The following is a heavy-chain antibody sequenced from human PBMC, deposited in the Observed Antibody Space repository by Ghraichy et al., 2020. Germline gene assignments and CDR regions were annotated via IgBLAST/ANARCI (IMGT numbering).Heavy chain of an antibody. V-gene: IGHV3-15*01. CDR3: TTDRRDGGTVHFDY. CDR2: IKTKADGGTT. Sequence: GGSLRLSCAASGFTFSNAWMSWVRQAPGKGLELVGRIKTKADGGTTDYTTPVKGRFTISRDDSKNTLYLQMNSLKTGDTGVYYCTTDRRDGGTVHFDYWGQGTLVTVSS. J-gene: IGHJ4*02. CDR1: GFTFSNAW. D-gene: IGHD4-23*01.